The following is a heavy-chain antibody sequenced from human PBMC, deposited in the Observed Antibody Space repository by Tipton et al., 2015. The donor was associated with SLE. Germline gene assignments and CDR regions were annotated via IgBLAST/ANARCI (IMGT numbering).Heavy chain of an antibody. CDR2: INHSGST. CDR1: GGSFSGYY. J-gene: IGHJ6*02. D-gene: IGHD4-17*01. CDR3: ARGSTVTTIYYGMDV. Sequence: TLSLTCAVYGGSFSGYYWSWIRQPPGKGLEWIGEINHSGSTNYNPSLKSRVTISVDTSKNQFSLKLSSVTAADMAVYYCARGSTVTTIYYGMDVWGQGTTVTVSS. V-gene: IGHV4-34*01.